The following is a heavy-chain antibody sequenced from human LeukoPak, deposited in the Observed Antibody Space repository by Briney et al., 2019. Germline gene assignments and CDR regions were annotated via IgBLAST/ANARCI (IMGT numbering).Heavy chain of an antibody. CDR3: AKDLTLYGDYQGYMDV. CDR1: GFTFSSSA. J-gene: IGHJ6*02. D-gene: IGHD4-17*01. CDR2: ISYDGRNK. V-gene: IGHV3-30*04. Sequence: PGGSLRLSCAASGFTFSSSAMHWVRQAPGKGLQWVTVISYDGRNKYYADSVKGRFTISRDNSKNTLYLQMNSLRAEDTAVYYCAKDLTLYGDYQGYMDVWGQGTTVTVSS.